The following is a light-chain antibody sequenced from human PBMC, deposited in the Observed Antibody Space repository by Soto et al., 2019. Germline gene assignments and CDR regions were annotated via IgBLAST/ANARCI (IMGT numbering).Light chain of an antibody. CDR2: TAS. V-gene: IGKV1-NL1*01. Sequence: DIQMTQSATSLSASLGDRVTITCGASQGIGYNLAWYQQKPGKVPKVLIYTASTRATGLPARFSGSWSGTEFNLTIYSLQAEDFAVYYCQQYYNWPRTFGQGTRLEIK. CDR1: QGIGYN. J-gene: IGKJ5*01. CDR3: QQYYNWPRT.